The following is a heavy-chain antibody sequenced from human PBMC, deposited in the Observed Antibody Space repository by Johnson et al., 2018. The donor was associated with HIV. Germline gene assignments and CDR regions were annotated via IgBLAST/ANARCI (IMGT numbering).Heavy chain of an antibody. V-gene: IGHV3-30*19. CDR3: AKRRVAGDDAFDV. CDR1: RFTFSTYG. Sequence: QVQLVESGGGLVQPGGSLRLSCAASRFTFSTYGIHWVRQAPGKGLAWVAVISYDGSNKYYVDSVKGRFTISRDNAKKSLYLQMTSLRAEDTAMYYCAKRRVAGDDAFDVWGQGTMVIVSS. D-gene: IGHD6-19*01. CDR2: ISYDGSNK. J-gene: IGHJ3*01.